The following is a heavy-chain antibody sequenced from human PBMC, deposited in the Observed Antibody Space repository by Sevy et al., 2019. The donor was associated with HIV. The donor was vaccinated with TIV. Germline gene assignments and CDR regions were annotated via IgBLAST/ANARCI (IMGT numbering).Heavy chain of an antibody. Sequence: ASVKVSCKASGYTFTSYGISWVRQAPGQGLEWMGWISAYNGNTNYAQKLQGRVTMTTDTSTSTAYMELRSLRSDDTAVYYCARDRTTGGYSSSWYDWFDPWGQETLVTVSS. CDR1: GYTFTSYG. J-gene: IGHJ5*02. CDR3: ARDRTTGGYSSSWYDWFDP. CDR2: ISAYNGNT. V-gene: IGHV1-18*01. D-gene: IGHD6-13*01.